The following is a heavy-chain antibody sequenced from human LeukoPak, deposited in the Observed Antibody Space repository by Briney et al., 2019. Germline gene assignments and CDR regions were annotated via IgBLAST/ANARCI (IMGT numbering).Heavy chain of an antibody. D-gene: IGHD3-22*01. CDR1: GFTFSSYS. Sequence: PGGSLRLSCAASGFTFSSYSMNWVRQAPGKGLEWVSYISSSSTSIYYADSLKGRFTISRDNAKNSLYLQMNSLRAEDTAVYYCAKDTRSSGRDAFDIWGQGTMVTVSS. J-gene: IGHJ3*02. CDR2: ISSSSTSI. CDR3: AKDTRSSGRDAFDI. V-gene: IGHV3-48*01.